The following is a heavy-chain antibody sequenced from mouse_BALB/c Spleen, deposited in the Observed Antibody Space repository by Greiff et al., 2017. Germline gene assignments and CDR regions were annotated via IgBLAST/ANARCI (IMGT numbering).Heavy chain of an antibody. CDR2: IDPANGNT. Sequence: VQLQQSGAELVKPGASVKLSCTASGFNFKDTYMHWVKQRPEQGLEWIGRIDPANGNTKYDPKFQGKATITADTSSNTAYLQRSSLTSEDTAVYDCVYGSSYWFAYWGQGTLVTVSA. CDR1: GFNFKDTY. D-gene: IGHD1-1*01. V-gene: IGHV14-3*02. CDR3: VYGSSYWFAY. J-gene: IGHJ3*01.